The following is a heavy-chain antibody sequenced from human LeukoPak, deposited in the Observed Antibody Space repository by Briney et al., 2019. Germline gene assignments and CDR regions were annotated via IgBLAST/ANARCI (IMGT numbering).Heavy chain of an antibody. Sequence: GGSLRLSCAASGFTFRNYVIHWVRQAPGKGLEWVAVTSSDLNVKLYADSVKGRFTISRDNSRSTLYLQMNRLRPEDTAIYYCAREGYYGSGSPPSLYFDYWGQGTLVTVSS. V-gene: IGHV3-30-3*01. J-gene: IGHJ4*02. CDR1: GFTFRNYV. CDR2: TSSDLNVK. CDR3: AREGYYGSGSPPSLYFDY. D-gene: IGHD3-10*01.